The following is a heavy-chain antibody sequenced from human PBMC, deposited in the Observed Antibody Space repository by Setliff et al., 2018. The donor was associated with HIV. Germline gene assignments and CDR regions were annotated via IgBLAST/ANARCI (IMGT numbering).Heavy chain of an antibody. J-gene: IGHJ4*02. Sequence: SGPTLVNPTQTLTLTCTFSGFSLSTSGVGVGWIRQPPEKALEWLALIYWDDDKRYSPALKSRLTITKDTSKNQVVLTMTNMDPVDTATYYCARRSYGEVFDYWGQGTLVTVSS. CDR3: ARRSYGEVFDY. D-gene: IGHD5-18*01. V-gene: IGHV2-5*02. CDR1: GFSLSTSGVG. CDR2: IYWDDDK.